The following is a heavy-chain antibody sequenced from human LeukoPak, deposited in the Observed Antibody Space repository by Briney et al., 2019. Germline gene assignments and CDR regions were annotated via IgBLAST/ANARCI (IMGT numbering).Heavy chain of an antibody. Sequence: TLSLTCTVSGDSITSGGQYWNWLRQRPGKGLEWIAYIYNGVTTYYNPSLRSRVTVSADTSKNQFSLTVNSVTAADTAVYYCAGHKRAQQLMHDSSFDPWGQGTLVTVSS. J-gene: IGHJ5*02. CDR2: IYNGVTT. D-gene: IGHD6-13*01. CDR1: GDSITSGGQY. CDR3: AGHKRAQQLMHDSSFDP. V-gene: IGHV4-31*03.